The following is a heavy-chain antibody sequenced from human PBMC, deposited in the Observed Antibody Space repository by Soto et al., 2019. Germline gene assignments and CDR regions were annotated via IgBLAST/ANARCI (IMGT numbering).Heavy chain of an antibody. CDR3: VRGGGEMANPPPYLY. CDR2: VIPMFLKS. CDR1: GGTFDSYA. J-gene: IGHJ4*02. V-gene: IGHV1-69*06. Sequence: ASVKVSCKAYGGTFDSYAISWVRQAPGQGLEWMGGVIPMFLKSNYAQKFQGRVTITADKSTNTVYMEMNSLKSEGTAVYYCVRGGGEMANPPPYLYWGQGTQVTVSS. D-gene: IGHD3-16*01.